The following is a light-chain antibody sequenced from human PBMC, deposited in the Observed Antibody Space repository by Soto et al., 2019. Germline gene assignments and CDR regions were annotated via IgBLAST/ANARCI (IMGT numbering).Light chain of an antibody. CDR3: QQYNNWPLIT. Sequence: VVMKKSPPTLSVSPGEGATLSCRASQSVGSNLAWYQQKPGQAPRLLIYSAYIRATGVPARFSGSGSGTAFTLSISGLQSEDFALYYCQQYNNWPLITFGQGTRLEIK. V-gene: IGKV3-15*01. CDR2: SAY. CDR1: QSVGSN. J-gene: IGKJ5*01.